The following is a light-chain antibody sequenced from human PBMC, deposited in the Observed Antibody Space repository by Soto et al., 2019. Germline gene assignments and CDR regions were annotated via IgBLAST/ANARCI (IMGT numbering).Light chain of an antibody. CDR1: QSVRGNY. J-gene: IGKJ2*01. V-gene: IGKV3-20*01. CDR2: GAS. CDR3: QQYDSSPLYT. Sequence: DIVLTQSPGTLSLSPGERATLSCRASQSVRGNYLAWYQQKPGQAPRLLIYGASSRATGIPDRFSGSGSRTDFTLTISRLEPEDFAVYYCQQYDSSPLYTFGQGTKLEIK.